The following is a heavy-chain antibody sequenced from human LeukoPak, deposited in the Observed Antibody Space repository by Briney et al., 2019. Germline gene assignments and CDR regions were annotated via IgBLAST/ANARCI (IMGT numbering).Heavy chain of an antibody. D-gene: IGHD5-18*01. Sequence: SETLSLTCTVSGGSISSGGYYWSWIRQHPGKGLEWIGYIYYSGSTYYNPSLKSRVTISVGTSKNQFSLKLSSVTAADTAVYYCARVSRIQLWSSGLDYWGQGTLVTVSS. CDR2: IYYSGST. V-gene: IGHV4-31*03. J-gene: IGHJ4*02. CDR3: ARVSRIQLWSSGLDY. CDR1: GGSISSGGYY.